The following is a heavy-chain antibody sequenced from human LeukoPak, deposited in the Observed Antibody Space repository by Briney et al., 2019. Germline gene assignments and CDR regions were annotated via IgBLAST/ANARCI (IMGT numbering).Heavy chain of an antibody. CDR3: ATVTVTTGDGDY. Sequence: SLRLSCAASGFTFDDYAMHWVRQAPGKGLEWVSGISWNSGSIGYADSVKGRFTISRDNAKNSLYLQMNSLRAEDTALYYCATVTVTTGDGDYWGQGTLVTVSS. D-gene: IGHD4-17*01. J-gene: IGHJ4*02. CDR1: GFTFDDYA. V-gene: IGHV3-9*01. CDR2: ISWNSGSI.